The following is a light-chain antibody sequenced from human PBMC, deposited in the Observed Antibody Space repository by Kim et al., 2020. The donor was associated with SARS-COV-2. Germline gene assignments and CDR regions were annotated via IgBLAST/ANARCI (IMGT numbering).Light chain of an antibody. CDR1: QSVSSY. Sequence: EIVLTQSPATLSLSPGERATLSCRASQSVSSYLAWYQQKPGQPPRLLIYDESNRATGIPARFSGSGSGTDFTLTISSLEPEDFAVYYCQQRFNWPPITFGQGTRLEIK. CDR2: DES. V-gene: IGKV3-11*01. J-gene: IGKJ5*01. CDR3: QQRFNWPPIT.